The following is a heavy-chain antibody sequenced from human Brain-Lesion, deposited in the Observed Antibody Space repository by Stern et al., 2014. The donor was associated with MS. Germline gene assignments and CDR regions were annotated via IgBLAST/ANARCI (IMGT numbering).Heavy chain of an antibody. Sequence: QVQLQQSGPGLMKPSQTLALTCAISGDSVSSNSAAWNWIRQSPSSGLEWLGRTYYRSKWYYQYAESVKSRITINADTSTNQFSLQLNSVTPEDTAVYLCAKGYNWFDSWGQGTVVTVS. CDR1: GDSVSSNSAA. CDR3: AKGYNWFDS. CDR2: TYYRSKWYY. J-gene: IGHJ5*01. V-gene: IGHV6-1*01.